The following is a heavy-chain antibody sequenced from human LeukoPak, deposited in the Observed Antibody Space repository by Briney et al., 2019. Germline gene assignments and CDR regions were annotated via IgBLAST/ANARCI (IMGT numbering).Heavy chain of an antibody. D-gene: IGHD2-2*01. CDR1: GFTFSSYW. CDR3: ARARYCSSASCDGGGAFDI. V-gene: IGHV3-7*01. Sequence: PGGSLRLSCAASGFTFSSYWMSWVRQAPGKGLEWVANIKQDESEKSEKYYVDSVKGRFTISRDNAKNSLYLQMNSLRAEDTAVYYCARARYCSSASCDGGGAFDIWGPGTMVTVSS. J-gene: IGHJ3*02. CDR2: IKQDESEKSEK.